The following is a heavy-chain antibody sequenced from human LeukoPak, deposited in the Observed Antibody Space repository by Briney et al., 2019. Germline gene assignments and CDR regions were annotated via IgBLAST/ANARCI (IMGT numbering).Heavy chain of an antibody. Sequence: SVKVSCKASGGTFSSYAISWVRQAPGQGLEWMGGTIPIFGTANYAQKFQGRVTITADESTSTAYMELSSLRSEDTAVYYCARGRRVRWFEFDYWGQGTLVTVSS. V-gene: IGHV1-69*13. D-gene: IGHD4-23*01. J-gene: IGHJ4*02. CDR3: ARGRRVRWFEFDY. CDR1: GGTFSSYA. CDR2: TIPIFGTA.